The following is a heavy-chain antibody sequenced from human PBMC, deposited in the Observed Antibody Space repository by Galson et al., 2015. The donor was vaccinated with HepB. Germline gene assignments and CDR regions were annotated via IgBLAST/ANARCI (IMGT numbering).Heavy chain of an antibody. D-gene: IGHD6-19*01. CDR2: INPIINIP. CDR3: GRATPRGWYDSLDY. J-gene: IGHJ4*02. CDR1: GGTFTSYT. Sequence: SVKVSCKASGGTFTSYTVHWVRLAPGQGPEWMGKINPIINIPNYAQSFQGRVTMTADKSADEAYLELRSLRFDDTAVYYCGRATPRGWYDSLDYWGQGSLVTVSS. V-gene: IGHV1-69*02.